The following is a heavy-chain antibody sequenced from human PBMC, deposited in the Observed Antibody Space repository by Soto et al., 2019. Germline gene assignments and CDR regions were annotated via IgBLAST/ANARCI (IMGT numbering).Heavy chain of an antibody. Sequence: GGSLRLSCAASGFTFSSYAMHWVRQAPGKGLEWVAVISYDGSNKYYADSVKGRFTISRDNSKNTLYLQMNSLRAEDTAVYYCARDAEYCSSTSCSPLLGYGMDVWGQGTTVTVSS. D-gene: IGHD2-2*01. CDR2: ISYDGSNK. J-gene: IGHJ6*02. V-gene: IGHV3-30-3*01. CDR3: ARDAEYCSSTSCSPLLGYGMDV. CDR1: GFTFSSYA.